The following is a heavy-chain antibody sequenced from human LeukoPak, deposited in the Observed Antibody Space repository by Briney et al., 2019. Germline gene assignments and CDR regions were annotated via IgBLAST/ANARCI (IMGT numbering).Heavy chain of an antibody. CDR2: INPDSGGT. D-gene: IGHD1-1*01. CDR1: GYTFTGYY. J-gene: IGHJ4*02. CDR3: GRSITATGH. Sequence: ASVKVSCKASGYTFTGYYMHWVRQAPGQGLEWMGYINPDSGGTNYAQKFQGRVTMTRDTSISTAYMELSGLTSDDTAVDYCGRSITATGHWGQGTLVTVSS. V-gene: IGHV1-2*02.